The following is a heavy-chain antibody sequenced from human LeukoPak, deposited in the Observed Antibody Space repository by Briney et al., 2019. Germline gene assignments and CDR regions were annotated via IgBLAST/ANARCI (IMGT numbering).Heavy chain of an antibody. J-gene: IGHJ4*01. Sequence: GGSLKLSCYGSGFTFSDSAIHWVRHAAGKGLEWVGRIRSESKSGETAYAASVKGRFTISGDDSKDTAYLQMNSLKPEDTALYYCTSPAHDFDLWSGYYSLWGHGTQVTVSS. CDR2: IRSESKSGET. CDR1: GFTFSDSA. D-gene: IGHD3-3*01. CDR3: TSPAHDFDLWSGYYSL. V-gene: IGHV3-73*01.